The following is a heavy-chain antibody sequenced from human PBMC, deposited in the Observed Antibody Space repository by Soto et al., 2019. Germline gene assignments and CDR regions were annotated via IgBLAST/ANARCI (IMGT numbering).Heavy chain of an antibody. CDR2: IYSGGST. Sequence: GGSLRLSCAASGFTVSSNYMSWFRQAPGKGLEWVSVIYSGGSTYYADSVKGRFTISRDNSKNTLYLQMNSLRAEDTAVYYCAREERWLQFGAFDIWGQGTMVTVS. CDR3: AREERWLQFGAFDI. CDR1: GFTVSSNY. D-gene: IGHD5-12*01. V-gene: IGHV3-53*01. J-gene: IGHJ3*02.